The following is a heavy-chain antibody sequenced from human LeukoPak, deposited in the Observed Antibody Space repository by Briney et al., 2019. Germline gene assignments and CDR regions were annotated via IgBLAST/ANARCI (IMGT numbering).Heavy chain of an antibody. Sequence: GGSLRLSCAASGFTFSSYAMSWVRQAPGKGLEWVSAISGSGGSTYYADSVKGRFTISRDNSKNTLYLQMNSLRAEDTAVYYCAKPLYGDNSPDWYFDLWGRGTLVTVSS. CDR3: AKPLYGDNSPDWYFDL. J-gene: IGHJ2*01. CDR2: ISGSGGST. CDR1: GFTFSSYA. V-gene: IGHV3-23*01. D-gene: IGHD4-23*01.